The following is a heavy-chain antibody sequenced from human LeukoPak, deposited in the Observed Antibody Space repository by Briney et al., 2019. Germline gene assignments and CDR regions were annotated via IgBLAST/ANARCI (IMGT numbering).Heavy chain of an antibody. CDR3: ARGGSFNNY. CDR1: GFTFDDYG. Sequence: PGGSLRLSCAASGFTFDDYGMNWVRQAPGKGLEWVSGITWNGNTAGYADSVKGRFTISRDNAQNSLYLQMNSLRAEDTAFYYWARGGSFNNYWGQGTLVTVSA. J-gene: IGHJ4*02. D-gene: IGHD3-16*01. CDR2: ITWNGNTA. V-gene: IGHV3-20*04.